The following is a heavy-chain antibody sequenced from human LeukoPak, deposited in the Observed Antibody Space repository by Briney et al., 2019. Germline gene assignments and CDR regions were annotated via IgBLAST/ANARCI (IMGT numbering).Heavy chain of an antibody. CDR2: ISYDGSNK. J-gene: IGHJ5*02. D-gene: IGHD6-13*01. Sequence: PGGSLRLSCAASGFTFSSYGIHWVRQAPGKGLEWVALISYDGSNKYYADSVKGRFTISRDNSKNTLFLQMNSLRAEDTAVYYCARGSSGYSTTWGQGTLVTVSS. CDR3: ARGSSGYSTT. CDR1: GFTFSSYG. V-gene: IGHV3-30*03.